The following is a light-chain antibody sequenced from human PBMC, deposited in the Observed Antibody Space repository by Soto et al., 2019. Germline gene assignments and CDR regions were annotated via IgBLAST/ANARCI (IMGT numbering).Light chain of an antibody. CDR2: EGS. V-gene: IGLV2-23*01. CDR3: CSYAGTVAYV. CDR1: SSDVGSYNL. Sequence: QSVRTQPASVSGSPGQSITIPCTGISSDVGSYNLVSWYQQQPGKAPKLIIYEGSKRPSGISNRFSGSKSGDTASLTISGLQAEDEADYFCCSYAGTVAYVFGTGTKVTVL. J-gene: IGLJ1*01.